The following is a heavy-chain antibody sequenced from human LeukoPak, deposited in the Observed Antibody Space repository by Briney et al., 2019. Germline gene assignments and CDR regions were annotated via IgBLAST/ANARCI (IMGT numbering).Heavy chain of an antibody. CDR1: GGSISSSSYY. Sequence: SETLSLTCTVSGGSISSSSYYWGWIRQPPGKGLEWIGSIYYSGSTYYNPSLKSRVTISVDTSKNQFSLKLSSVTAADTAVYYCARQITIFGVVLWGQGTLVTVSS. J-gene: IGHJ4*02. CDR3: ARQITIFGVVL. CDR2: IYYSGST. D-gene: IGHD3-3*01. V-gene: IGHV4-39*01.